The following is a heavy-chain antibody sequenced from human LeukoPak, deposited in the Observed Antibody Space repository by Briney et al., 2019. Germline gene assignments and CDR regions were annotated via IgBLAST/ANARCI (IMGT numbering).Heavy chain of an antibody. CDR1: GFTFSSYS. CDR3: ARDPRIAAAGNYYYYMDV. Sequence: PGGSLRLSCAASGFTFSSYSMNWVRQAPGKGLEWASYISSSSSTIYYSDSVKGRFTISRDDAKNSLYLQMNSLRDEDTAVYYCARDPRIAAAGNYYYYMDVWGKGTTVTVSS. D-gene: IGHD6-13*01. J-gene: IGHJ6*03. V-gene: IGHV3-48*02. CDR2: ISSSSSTI.